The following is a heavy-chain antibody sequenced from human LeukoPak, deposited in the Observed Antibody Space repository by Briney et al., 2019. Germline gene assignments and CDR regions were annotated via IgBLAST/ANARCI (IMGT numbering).Heavy chain of an antibody. CDR1: GFTFSGYA. CDR2: ISYDGSNK. J-gene: IGHJ4*02. CDR3: ARDIPRIAVAVTGY. Sequence: PGGSLRLSCAASGFTFSGYAMHWVRQAPGKGLEWVALISYDGSNKYYADSVKGRFTISRDNSKNTLYLQMNSLRSEDTAVYYCARDIPRIAVAVTGYWGQGTLVTVSS. D-gene: IGHD6-19*01. V-gene: IGHV3-30*04.